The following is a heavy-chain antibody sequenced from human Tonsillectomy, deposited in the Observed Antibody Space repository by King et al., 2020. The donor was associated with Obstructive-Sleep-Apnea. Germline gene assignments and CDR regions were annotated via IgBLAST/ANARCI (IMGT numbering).Heavy chain of an antibody. CDR1: GFTFSSYA. CDR2: IRSSGGRP. Sequence: VQLVESGGGLVQPGGSLRLSCAASGFTFSSYAMSWVRQAPGKGLEWVSAIRSSGGRPYYADSVKGRFTISRDNSKNTLYLQMNSLRAEDTAVYYCAKSPSSGWGDGFDYWGQGTLVTVSS. CDR3: AKSPSSGWGDGFDY. V-gene: IGHV3-23*04. D-gene: IGHD6-19*01. J-gene: IGHJ4*02.